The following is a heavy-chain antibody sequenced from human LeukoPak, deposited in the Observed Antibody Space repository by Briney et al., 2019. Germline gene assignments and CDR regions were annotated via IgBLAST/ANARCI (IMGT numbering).Heavy chain of an antibody. CDR3: ASRSSIWSGYQDTLYYFDS. Sequence: SETLSLTCTVSGASISDYYWSWIRQPPGQGLEWIGYVFDSGGANYNPSLKSRVTISVDTSKNQFSVKLGSVAAADTAVYYCASRSSIWSGYQDTLYYFDSWGQGTLVTVSS. CDR1: GASISDYY. J-gene: IGHJ4*02. V-gene: IGHV4-59*13. CDR2: VFDSGGA. D-gene: IGHD3-3*01.